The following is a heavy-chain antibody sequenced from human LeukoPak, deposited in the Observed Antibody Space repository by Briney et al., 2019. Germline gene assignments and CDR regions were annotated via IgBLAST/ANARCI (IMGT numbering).Heavy chain of an antibody. V-gene: IGHV3-23*01. Sequence: PGGSLRLSCAASGFTFSSYAMSWVRQAPGKGLEWVSAISGSGGSTYYADSVKGRFTISRDNSKNTLYLQMNSLRAEDTAVYYCAKRADSGYLYVSYYFDYWGQGTLVTVSS. CDR2: ISGSGGST. CDR3: AKRADSGYLYVSYYFDY. CDR1: GFTFSSYA. J-gene: IGHJ4*02. D-gene: IGHD5-12*01.